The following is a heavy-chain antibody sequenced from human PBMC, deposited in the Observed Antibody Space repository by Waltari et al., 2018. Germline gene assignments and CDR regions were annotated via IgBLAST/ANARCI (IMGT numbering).Heavy chain of an antibody. Sequence: QVQLQESGPGLVKPSETLSLTCTVSGGSISSYYWSWIRQPPGKGLEWIGYIYYSGSTNHNPSLKSRVTISVDTSKNQFSLKLSSVTAADTAVYYCARSEYSSSSPFWFDPWGQGTLVTVSS. CDR3: ARSEYSSSSPFWFDP. V-gene: IGHV4-59*01. CDR1: GGSISSYY. J-gene: IGHJ5*02. CDR2: IYYSGST. D-gene: IGHD6-6*01.